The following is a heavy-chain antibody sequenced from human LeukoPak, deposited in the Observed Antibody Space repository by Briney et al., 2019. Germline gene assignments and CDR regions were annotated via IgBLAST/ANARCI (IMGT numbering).Heavy chain of an antibody. Sequence: SETLSLTCSVSGGSISTYYWSWIRQPPGKGLEWIGYVDYSGSTNYNPSLKSRVTISVDTSKNQFSLKLSSVSAADTAVYYCARGSIAAAGTRGRNWFDPLGPGNPGHRLL. CDR1: GGSISTYY. V-gene: IGHV4-59*12. CDR2: VDYSGST. CDR3: ARGSIAAAGTRGRNWFDP. D-gene: IGHD6-13*01. J-gene: IGHJ5*02.